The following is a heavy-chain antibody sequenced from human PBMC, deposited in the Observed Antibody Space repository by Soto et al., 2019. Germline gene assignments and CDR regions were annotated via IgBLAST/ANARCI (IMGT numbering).Heavy chain of an antibody. CDR1: GGSITSGGYS. Sequence: QLQLQESGSGLVKPSQTLSLTCAVSGGSITSGGYSWSWIRQPPGKGLEWIANIYHSGSTYYNPYLHSRVTKSLTRSNNQFYLDLSSVTAADTAVYYSARVVVVHAIWGDYFDSWGPGTRGTGSS. J-gene: IGHJ4*02. CDR3: ARVVVVHAIWGDYFDS. V-gene: IGHV4-30-2*01. D-gene: IGHD2-15*01. CDR2: IYHSGST.